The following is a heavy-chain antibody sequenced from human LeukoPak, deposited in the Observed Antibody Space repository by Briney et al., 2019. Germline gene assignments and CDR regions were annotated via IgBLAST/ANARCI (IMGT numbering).Heavy chain of an antibody. J-gene: IGHJ3*02. Sequence: PSETLSLTCTVSGGSISSYYWSWIRQPPGKGLGWIGYIYYSGSTNYNPSLKSRVTISVDTSKNQFSLKLSSVTAADTAVYYCARMTGILTGYYHDAFDIWGQGTMVTVSS. CDR1: GGSISSYY. CDR2: IYYSGST. D-gene: IGHD3-9*01. CDR3: ARMTGILTGYYHDAFDI. V-gene: IGHV4-59*01.